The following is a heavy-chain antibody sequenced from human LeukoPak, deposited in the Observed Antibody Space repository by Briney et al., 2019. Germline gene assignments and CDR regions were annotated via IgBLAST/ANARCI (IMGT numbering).Heavy chain of an antibody. Sequence: ASVKVSCKASGYTFTSYYVHWGRQAPGQGLEWVGIINPSGGSRTYAQKFQGRVTMTRDTSTSTVYMELSSLRSEDTAVYYCARGVTLTTRPEIWAGDYWGQGTLVTVPS. V-gene: IGHV1-46*01. CDR3: ARGVTLTTRPEIWAGDY. CDR2: INPSGGSR. D-gene: IGHD6-6*01. J-gene: IGHJ4*02. CDR1: GYTFTSYY.